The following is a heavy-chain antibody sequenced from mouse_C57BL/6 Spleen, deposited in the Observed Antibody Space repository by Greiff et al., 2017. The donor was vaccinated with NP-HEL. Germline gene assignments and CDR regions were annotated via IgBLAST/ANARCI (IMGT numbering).Heavy chain of an antibody. V-gene: IGHV1-64*01. CDR1: GYTFTSYW. CDR2: IHPNGGST. CDR3: ARSTGYYWYFDV. J-gene: IGHJ1*03. Sequence: VQLQQPGAELVKPGASVKLSCKASGYTFTSYWMHWVKQRPGQGLEWIGMIHPNGGSTNYNEKFKSKATLTVDKSSSTVYMQLSSLTSEDSAVYYCARSTGYYWYFDVWGTGTTVTVSS. D-gene: IGHD4-1*01.